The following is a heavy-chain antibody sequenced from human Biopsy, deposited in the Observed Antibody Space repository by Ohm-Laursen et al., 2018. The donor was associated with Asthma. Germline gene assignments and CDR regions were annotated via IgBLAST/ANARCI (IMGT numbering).Heavy chain of an antibody. J-gene: IGHJ4*02. D-gene: IGHD4-17*01. CDR1: GYSITDLS. CDR2: HDHEEGGT. Sequence: SVKVSCKISGYSITDLSMHWVLQAPGQGLEWMGGHDHEEGGTVNARRFQGRVAMTEDTSTDTAYMELSSLSSDDTAVYYCASDFPKDYVRYNFQFWGQGTLVTVSS. CDR3: ASDFPKDYVRYNFQF. V-gene: IGHV1-24*01.